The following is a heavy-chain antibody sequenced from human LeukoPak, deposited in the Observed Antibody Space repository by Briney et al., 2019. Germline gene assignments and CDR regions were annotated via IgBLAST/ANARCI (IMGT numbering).Heavy chain of an antibody. V-gene: IGHV4-59*08. J-gene: IGHJ4*02. D-gene: IGHD4-17*01. Sequence: SETLSLTCTVSGGSISSYYWSWIRQPTGKGLEWIGYIYYSGSTNYNPSLKSRVTISVDTSKNQFSLNLSSVTAADTAVYYCARRDGDYDGAHFDYWGQGNLVTVSS. CDR3: ARRDGDYDGAHFDY. CDR2: IYYSGST. CDR1: GGSISSYY.